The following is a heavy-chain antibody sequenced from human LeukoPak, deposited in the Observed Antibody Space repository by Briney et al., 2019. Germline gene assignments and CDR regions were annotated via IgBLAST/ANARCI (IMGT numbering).Heavy chain of an antibody. CDR2: IKSDGST. Sequence: GGSLRLSCEGSGFTFSSYWMHWVRQAPGKGLVWVSRIKSDGSTNYADSVKGRFTISRDNAKNTVSLQMNSLRAEDTGVYYCASAPSEIGGYYPEYFRHWGQGTLVTVSS. CDR3: ASAPSEIGGYYPEYFRH. D-gene: IGHD3-22*01. J-gene: IGHJ1*01. V-gene: IGHV3-74*01. CDR1: GFTFSSYW.